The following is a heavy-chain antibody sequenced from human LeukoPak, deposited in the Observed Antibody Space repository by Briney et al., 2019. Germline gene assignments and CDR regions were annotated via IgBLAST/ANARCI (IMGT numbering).Heavy chain of an antibody. CDR2: ISYAGSNK. V-gene: IGHV3-30*03. CDR1: GFTFSTYG. Sequence: GTSLRLFCAASGFTFSTYGMHWVRQAPGKGLEWVAVISYAGSNKYYADSVKGRFSISRDNVKNTLYLQMNSLRAEDTAVYFCAREQPGPWGQGTLVTVSS. CDR3: AREQPGP. J-gene: IGHJ5*02. D-gene: IGHD6-13*01.